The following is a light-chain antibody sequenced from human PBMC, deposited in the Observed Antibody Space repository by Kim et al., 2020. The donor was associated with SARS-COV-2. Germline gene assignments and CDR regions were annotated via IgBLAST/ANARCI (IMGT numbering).Light chain of an antibody. CDR3: RQSYNTPST. J-gene: IGKJ5*01. CDR1: QKSSSC. Sequence: SAVGDNIVITCRAGQKSSSCFLWWQQQPRGTPQHLIYAATSTQSGVPSRCSSSRAWTDVTLTISSLLPDDYAAYYYRQSYNTPSTFGQGTRLEIK. V-gene: IGKV1-39*01. CDR2: AAT.